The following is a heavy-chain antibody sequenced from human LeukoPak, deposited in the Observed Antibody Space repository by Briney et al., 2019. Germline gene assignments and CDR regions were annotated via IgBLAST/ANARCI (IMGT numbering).Heavy chain of an antibody. Sequence: GRSLRLSCAASGFTFSSYAVHWVRQAPGKGLEWVAVISYDGSNKYYADSVKGRFTISRDNSKNTLYLQMNSLRAEDTAVYYCARDQTDIVVVPAASGDYYYGMDVWGQGTTVTVSS. D-gene: IGHD2-2*01. CDR3: ARDQTDIVVVPAASGDYYYGMDV. CDR2: ISYDGSNK. J-gene: IGHJ6*02. CDR1: GFTFSSYA. V-gene: IGHV3-30-3*01.